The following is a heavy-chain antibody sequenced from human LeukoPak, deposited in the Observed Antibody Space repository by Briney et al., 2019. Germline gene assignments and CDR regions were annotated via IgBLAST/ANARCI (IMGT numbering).Heavy chain of an antibody. CDR2: IYYSGST. D-gene: IGHD3-16*02. CDR3: ARARVITFGGVIVPGP. CDR1: GGSVSSGSYY. J-gene: IGHJ5*02. Sequence: SETLSLTCTVSGGSVSSGSYYWSWIRQPPGKGLEWIGYIYYSGSTNYNPSLKSRVTISVDTSKNQFSLKLSSVTAADTAVYYCARARVITFGGVIVPGPWGQGTLVTVSS. V-gene: IGHV4-61*01.